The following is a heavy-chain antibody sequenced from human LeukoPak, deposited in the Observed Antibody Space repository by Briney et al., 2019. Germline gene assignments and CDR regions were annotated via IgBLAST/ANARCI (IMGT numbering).Heavy chain of an antibody. CDR2: ISAYNGNT. D-gene: IGHD2-15*01. CDR1: GYTLTSYG. J-gene: IGHJ4*02. V-gene: IGHV1-18*01. Sequence: ASVNVSCKASGYTLTSYGISWVRQAPGQGLEWMGWISAYNGNTNHAQKLQGRVTMTTDTSTSTAYMELRSLRSDDTAVYYCARDFSAPSVVAAGYWGQGTLVTVSS. CDR3: ARDFSAPSVVAAGY.